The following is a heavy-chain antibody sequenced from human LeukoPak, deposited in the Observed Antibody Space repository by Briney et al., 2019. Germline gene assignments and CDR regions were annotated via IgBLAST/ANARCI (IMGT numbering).Heavy chain of an antibody. CDR2: ISGSGDNT. V-gene: IGHV3-23*01. D-gene: IGHD4-17*01. Sequence: PGGSLRLSCAASGFTFSSYAMSWVRQAPGKGLEWVSGISGSGDNTYYADSVKGRFTISRDNSKNTLSLQTNSLRAEDTAVYYCAKEPDYGDYFDFWGQGTLVTVSS. CDR3: AKEPDYGDYFDF. CDR1: GFTFSSYA. J-gene: IGHJ4*02.